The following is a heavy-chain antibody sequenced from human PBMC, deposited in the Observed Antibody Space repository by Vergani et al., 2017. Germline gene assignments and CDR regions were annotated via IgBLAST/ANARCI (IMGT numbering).Heavy chain of an antibody. CDR3: ARQGYCSGGSCYLDFDY. J-gene: IGHJ4*02. Sequence: QVQLQQWGAGLLKPSETLSLTCAVYGESFSGYYWSWIRQPPGKGLEWIGEINHRGSTYYNPSLKSRVTISVDTSKNQFSLKLSSVTAADTAVYYCARQGYCSGGSCYLDFDYWGQGTLVTVSS. D-gene: IGHD2-15*01. V-gene: IGHV4-34*01. CDR2: INHRGST. CDR1: GESFSGYY.